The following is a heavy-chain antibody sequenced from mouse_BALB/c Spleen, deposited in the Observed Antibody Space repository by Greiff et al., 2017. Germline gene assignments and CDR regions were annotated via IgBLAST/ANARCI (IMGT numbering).Heavy chain of an antibody. CDR3: ARSGITPAWFAY. CDR1: GFTFSSFG. CDR2: ISSGSSTI. D-gene: IGHD1-1*01. V-gene: IGHV5-17*02. J-gene: IGHJ3*01. Sequence: EVKLLESGGGLVQPGGSRKLSCAASGFTFSSFGMHWVRQAPEKGLEWVAYISSGSSTIYYADTVKGRFTISRDNPKNTLFLQMTSLRSEDTAMYYCARSGITPAWFAYWGQGTLVTVSA.